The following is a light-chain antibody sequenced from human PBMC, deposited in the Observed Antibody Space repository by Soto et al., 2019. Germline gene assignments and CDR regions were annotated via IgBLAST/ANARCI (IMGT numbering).Light chain of an antibody. Sequence: EIVLTQSPATLSLSPGERATLSSRAGQSVSSYLAWYQQKPGQAPRLLIYDASNRATGIPARFSGSGSGTDFTLTISSLEPEDFAVYYCQQRSNWPPGGTFGQGTRLEIK. J-gene: IGKJ5*01. CDR3: QQRSNWPPGGT. CDR1: QSVSSY. V-gene: IGKV3-11*01. CDR2: DAS.